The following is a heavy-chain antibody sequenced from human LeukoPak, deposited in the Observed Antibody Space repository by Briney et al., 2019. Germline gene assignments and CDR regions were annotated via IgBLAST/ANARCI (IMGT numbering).Heavy chain of an antibody. V-gene: IGHV1-69*05. CDR2: IIPIFGTA. D-gene: IGHD6-13*01. J-gene: IGHJ4*02. Sequence: ASVKVSCKASGGTFSSYAISWVRQAPGQGLEWMGGIIPIFGTANYEQKFQGRVTITTDESTSTAYMELSSLRSEDTAVYYCARGYSSSWDRPFDYWGQGTPVTVSS. CDR3: ARGYSSSWDRPFDY. CDR1: GGTFSSYA.